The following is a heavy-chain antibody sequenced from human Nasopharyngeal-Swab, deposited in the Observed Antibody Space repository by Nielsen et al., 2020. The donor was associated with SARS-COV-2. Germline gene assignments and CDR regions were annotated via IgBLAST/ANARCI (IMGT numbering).Heavy chain of an antibody. CDR1: GGSFSGYY. CDR2: INHSGST. CDR3: ARDERIDGFNSNFDH. V-gene: IGHV4-34*01. D-gene: IGHD5-24*01. J-gene: IGHJ4*02. Sequence: SETLSLTCAVYGGSFSGYYWSWIRQPPGKGLEWIGEINHSGSTNYNPSLKSRVTISVDTSKNQFSLNLRSVTAADTAVYYCARDERIDGFNSNFDHWGQGTLVTVSS.